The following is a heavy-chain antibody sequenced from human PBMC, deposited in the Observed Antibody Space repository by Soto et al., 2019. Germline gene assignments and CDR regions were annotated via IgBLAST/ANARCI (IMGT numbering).Heavy chain of an antibody. J-gene: IGHJ4*02. CDR3: ARGQYTSSSARIDY. Sequence: TLSLTCNVSGASISIDGYYWSWVRQHPGEGLEWIGYIYYSGSTYYNPSLESRATISVDTSKNQLSLKLRSVAAADTAVYYCARGQYTSSSARIDYWGQGTLVTVSS. V-gene: IGHV4-31*03. CDR2: IYYSGST. CDR1: GASISIDGYY. D-gene: IGHD6-6*01.